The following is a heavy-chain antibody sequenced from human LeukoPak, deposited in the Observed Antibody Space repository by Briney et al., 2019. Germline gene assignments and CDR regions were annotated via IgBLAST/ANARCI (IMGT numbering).Heavy chain of an antibody. V-gene: IGHV3-30-3*01. Sequence: PGGSLRLSCAASGFTFSSYAMHWVRQAPGKGLEWVAVISYDGSNKYYADSVKGRLTISRDNSKNTLYLQMNSLRAEDTTVYYCAKGGKWDVTPFDYWGQGTLVTVSS. CDR2: ISYDGSNK. CDR1: GFTFSSYA. CDR3: AKGGKWDVTPFDY. J-gene: IGHJ4*02. D-gene: IGHD1-26*01.